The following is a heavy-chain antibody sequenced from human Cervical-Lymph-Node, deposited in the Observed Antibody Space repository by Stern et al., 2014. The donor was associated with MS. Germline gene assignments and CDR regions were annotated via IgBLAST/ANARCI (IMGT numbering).Heavy chain of an antibody. D-gene: IGHD1-26*01. V-gene: IGHV3-30*04. Sequence: VQLVESGGGVVQPGRSLRLSCAASGFVFRRYALHWVRQAPGKGLEWVALISYDGRDKNYTDSVKGRFNVSRDNSNNTVDLEMNSLRLEDTAVYYCAKGGSGSYLDWGQGSLVTVSS. J-gene: IGHJ4*02. CDR1: GFVFRRYA. CDR3: AKGGSGSYLD. CDR2: ISYDGRDK.